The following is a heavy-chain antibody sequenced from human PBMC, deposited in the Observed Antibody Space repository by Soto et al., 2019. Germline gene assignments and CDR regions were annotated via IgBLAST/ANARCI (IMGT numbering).Heavy chain of an antibody. V-gene: IGHV4-59*08. CDR2: IYSGNT. J-gene: IGHJ4*02. Sequence: QVQLQESGPGVVKPSETLSLTCTISGGSISGYYWTWIRQSPGKGLEYIGYIYSGNTNYNPPLNSRVTISVDTSKSQCSLKLSSVTAADTGVYYCGRISSSGDYAYWGQGTLVIVSS. CDR3: GRISSSGDYAY. D-gene: IGHD3-16*01. CDR1: GGSISGYY.